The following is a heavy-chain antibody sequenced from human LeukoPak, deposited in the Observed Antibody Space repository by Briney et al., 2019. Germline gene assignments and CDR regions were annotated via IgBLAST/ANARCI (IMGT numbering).Heavy chain of an antibody. J-gene: IGHJ4*02. CDR1: GGSISSHY. D-gene: IGHD6-19*01. CDR3: ARHPPPVAGTTFDY. Sequence: SETLSLTCTVSGGSISSHYWSWIRQPPGKGLEWIGYIYYSGSTNYNPSLKSRVTISVDTSKNQFSLKLSSVTAADTAVYYCARHPPPVAGTTFDYWGQGTLVTVSS. CDR2: IYYSGST. V-gene: IGHV4-59*08.